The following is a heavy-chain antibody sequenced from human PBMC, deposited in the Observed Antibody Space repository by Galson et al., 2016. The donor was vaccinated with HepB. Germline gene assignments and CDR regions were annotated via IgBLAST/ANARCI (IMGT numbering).Heavy chain of an antibody. V-gene: IGHV3-23*01. D-gene: IGHD2-2*01. Sequence: SLRLSCAASGFAFSSYAMSWVRQAPGKGLEWVSGISDSGGTTYYADSVKGRFTISRDNSKNTLYLQMNSLRAEDTAVYYCVQGSTAPAVWGKGTTVTVSS. CDR2: ISDSGGTT. CDR1: GFAFSSYA. CDR3: VQGSTAPAV. J-gene: IGHJ6*04.